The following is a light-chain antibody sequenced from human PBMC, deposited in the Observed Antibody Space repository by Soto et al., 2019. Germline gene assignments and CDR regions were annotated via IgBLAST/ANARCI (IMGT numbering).Light chain of an antibody. V-gene: IGKV3-20*01. CDR2: GAS. CDR1: RSVTSSY. CDR3: QQYGALPR. J-gene: IGKJ5*01. Sequence: DIMLTKSPGTLSLSPGERATLSCRASRSVTSSYLAWYQHKPGQAPRLLIYGASSRATGNPDRFSGSGSGTDFTLTISRLEPEDFAVYFCQQYGALPRFGQGTRLEIK.